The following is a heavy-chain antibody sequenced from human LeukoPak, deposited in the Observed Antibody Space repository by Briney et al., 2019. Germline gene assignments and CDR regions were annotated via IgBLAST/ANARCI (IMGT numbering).Heavy chain of an antibody. CDR3: AKSLRAMDY. V-gene: IGHV3-23*01. CDR1: GFTLCSYA. CDR2: ISGSGGST. J-gene: IGHJ4*02. Sequence: GGALRLSCAAPGFTLCSYAIRWGRQAPGKGLGWVSAISGSGGSTYYADSVKGRFTISRDNSKNTLYLQMNSLRAEDTAVYYCAKSLRAMDYWGQGTLVTVSS. D-gene: IGHD4-17*01.